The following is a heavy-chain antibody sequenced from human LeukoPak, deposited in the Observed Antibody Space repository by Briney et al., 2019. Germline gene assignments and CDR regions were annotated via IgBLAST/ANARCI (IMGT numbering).Heavy chain of an antibody. CDR3: ARVAGYDSSGYPLNMDY. CDR2: ISSSSSYI. D-gene: IGHD3-22*01. Sequence: PGGSLRLSCAASGFTFSSYSMNWVRQAPGKGLEWVSSISSSSSYIYYADSVKGRFTISRDNAKNSLYLQMNSLRAEDTAVYYCARVAGYDSSGYPLNMDYWGKGTTVTISS. J-gene: IGHJ6*04. V-gene: IGHV3-21*01. CDR1: GFTFSSYS.